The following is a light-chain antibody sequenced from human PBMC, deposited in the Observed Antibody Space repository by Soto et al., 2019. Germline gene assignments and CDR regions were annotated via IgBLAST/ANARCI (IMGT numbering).Light chain of an antibody. Sequence: EIVMTQSPATLSVSPGARATLSCRASHSVSSNLAWNQQKPGQAPRLLIYGASTRATGIPARFSGSGCGTECTLSISSLQSEDSGVNYCQQYNNWPAWTFGQGTKVEIK. J-gene: IGKJ1*01. CDR1: HSVSSN. V-gene: IGKV3-15*01. CDR2: GAS. CDR3: QQYNNWPAWT.